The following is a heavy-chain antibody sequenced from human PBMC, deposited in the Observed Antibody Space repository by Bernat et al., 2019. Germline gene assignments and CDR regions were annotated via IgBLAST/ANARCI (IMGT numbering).Heavy chain of an antibody. Sequence: QVQLVESGGGVVQPGRSLRLSCAASGFTFSSYGMHWVRQAPGKGLEWVAVISYDGSNKYYADSVKGRFTISRDNSKNTLYLQMNSLRAEDTAVYYCAKEKRWLQLYDDDAFDIWGQGTMVTVSS. CDR1: GFTFSSYG. J-gene: IGHJ3*02. CDR2: ISYDGSNK. CDR3: AKEKRWLQLYDDDAFDI. D-gene: IGHD5-24*01. V-gene: IGHV3-30*18.